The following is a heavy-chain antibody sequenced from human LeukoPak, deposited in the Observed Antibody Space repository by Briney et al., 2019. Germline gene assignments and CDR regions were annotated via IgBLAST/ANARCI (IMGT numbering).Heavy chain of an antibody. CDR1: GYSISGGYY. Sequence: SETLSLTCTVSGYSISGGYYWGWIRQPPGKGLEWIGTIFQSVNTYYNPSLKSRVTTSVDTSKNQFSLKLSSVTAADTAVYYCARNNSNGFDFWSQGTLVTVSS. J-gene: IGHJ4*02. D-gene: IGHD6-19*01. CDR3: ARNNSNGFDF. CDR2: IFQSVNT. V-gene: IGHV4-38-2*02.